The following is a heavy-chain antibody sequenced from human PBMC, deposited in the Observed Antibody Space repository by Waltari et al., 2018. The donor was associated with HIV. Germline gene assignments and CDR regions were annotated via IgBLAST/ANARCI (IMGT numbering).Heavy chain of an antibody. J-gene: IGHJ4*02. V-gene: IGHV3-7*01. CDR2: INQDGSES. D-gene: IGHD2-15*01. CDR1: GFTFGSSW. CDR3: AREGGRDCSGGSCYIDY. Sequence: EVEVVESGGGLVQPGGSLRLSCAVSGFTFGSSWMSWVRQSPGKGLAWVANINQDGSESYYVGSVEGRFTISRDNTKNLLYLQMNSLRAEDTAVYYCAREGGRDCSGGSCYIDYWGQGTLVTVSS.